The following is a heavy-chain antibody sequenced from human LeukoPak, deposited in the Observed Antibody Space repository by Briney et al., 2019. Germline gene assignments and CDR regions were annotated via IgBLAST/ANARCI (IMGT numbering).Heavy chain of an antibody. D-gene: IGHD3-3*01. CDR3: AKLGELRFFRAYYFDY. CDR1: GFTFSSYA. CDR2: ISGSGGST. V-gene: IGHV3-23*01. J-gene: IGHJ4*02. Sequence: PGGSLRLSCAASGFTFSSYAMSWVRQAPGKGLEWVPAISGSGGSTYYADSVKGRFTISRDNSKNTLYLQMNSLRAEDTAVYYCAKLGELRFFRAYYFDYWGQGTLVTVSS.